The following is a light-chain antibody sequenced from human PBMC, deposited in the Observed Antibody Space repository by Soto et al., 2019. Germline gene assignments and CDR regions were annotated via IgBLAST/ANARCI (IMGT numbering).Light chain of an antibody. Sequence: QPALTQPASVSGSPGQSITISCTGTSSVVGGYDYVSWYQQHPGKAPKLMIYDVTNRPSGVSNRFSGSKSGNTASLTISGLQAEDEADYYCISYASINTYVFGTGTKVTVL. CDR1: SSVVGGYDY. CDR3: ISYASINTYV. CDR2: DVT. J-gene: IGLJ1*01. V-gene: IGLV2-14*01.